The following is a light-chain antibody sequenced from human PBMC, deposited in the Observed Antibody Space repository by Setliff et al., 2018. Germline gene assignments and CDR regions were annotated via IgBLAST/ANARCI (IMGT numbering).Light chain of an antibody. V-gene: IGLV2-14*03. CDR2: DVS. CDR1: SSDVDGYNY. CDR3: SSYTSSSTLL. J-gene: IGLJ2*01. Sequence: QSVLTQPASVSGSPGQSITISCTGTSSDVDGYNYVSWYQQHPGKAPKLMIYDVSNRPSGVSSRFSGSKSGNTASLTISGLQAEDEADYYCSSYTSSSTLLFGGGTKVTVL.